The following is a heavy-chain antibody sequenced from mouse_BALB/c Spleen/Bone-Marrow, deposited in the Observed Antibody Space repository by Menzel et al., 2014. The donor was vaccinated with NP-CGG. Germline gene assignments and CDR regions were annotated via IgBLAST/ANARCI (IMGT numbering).Heavy chain of an antibody. V-gene: IGHV3-2*02. CDR3: AYGYDLAWFAY. CDR1: GYSITSDYA. J-gene: IGHJ3*01. Sequence: DVQLQESGPGLVKPSQSLSLTCTVTGYSITSDYAWNWIRQFPGNKLEWMGYISYSGSTSYNPSLKSRISITRDTSKNQFFLQLNSVTTEDTATYYCAYGYDLAWFAYWGQGTLVTVSA. CDR2: ISYSGST. D-gene: IGHD2-2*01.